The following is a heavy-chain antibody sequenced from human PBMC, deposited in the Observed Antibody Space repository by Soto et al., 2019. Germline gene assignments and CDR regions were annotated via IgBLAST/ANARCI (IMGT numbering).Heavy chain of an antibody. J-gene: IGHJ6*02. D-gene: IGHD6-13*01. Sequence: SETLSLTCTVSSGSITGYYWSWMRQPPGGGLEWIGYIYSAGNTLYTPSLQSRVTISVDTSKNQFSLNLRSVTAADTAVYYCARHDPVPKLQHGMGVWGQGATVT. CDR3: ARHDPVPKLQHGMGV. V-gene: IGHV4-59*01. CDR1: SGSITGYY. CDR2: IYSAGNT.